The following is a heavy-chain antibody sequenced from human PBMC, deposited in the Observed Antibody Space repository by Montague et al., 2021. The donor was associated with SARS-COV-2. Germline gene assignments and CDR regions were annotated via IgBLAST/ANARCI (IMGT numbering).Heavy chain of an antibody. CDR1: GFSLSTSGMC. V-gene: IGHV4-30-2*03. Sequence: LVKPTQTLTLTCTFSGFSLSTSGMCVSWIRQPPGKGLEWIGSIYYSGSTYYNPSLKSRVTISVDTSKNQFSLKLSSVTAADTAVYYCAGKMTILWFGASPLWYFDLWGRGTLVTVSS. CDR2: IYYSGST. CDR3: AGKMTILWFGASPLWYFDL. J-gene: IGHJ2*01. D-gene: IGHD3-10*01.